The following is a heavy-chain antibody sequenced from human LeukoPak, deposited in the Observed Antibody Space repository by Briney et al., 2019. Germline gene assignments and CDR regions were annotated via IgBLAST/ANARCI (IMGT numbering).Heavy chain of an antibody. D-gene: IGHD6-13*01. Sequence: SETLSLTCTVSAGSSVNSNTYYWAWIRRPPAKGLEWIGSIYYSGTTYYSPSLKSRVSISLDTSKDQFSLKLNSVTAADTAVYYCARQDLAVSGIDYWGQGTLVTVSS. CDR1: AGSSVNSNTYY. V-gene: IGHV4-39*01. J-gene: IGHJ4*02. CDR2: IYYSGTT. CDR3: ARQDLAVSGIDY.